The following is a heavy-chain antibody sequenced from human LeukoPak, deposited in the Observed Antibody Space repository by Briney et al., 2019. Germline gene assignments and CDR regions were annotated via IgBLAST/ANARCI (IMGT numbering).Heavy chain of an antibody. CDR1: GFTFSSYA. Sequence: GGSLRLSCAASGFTFSSYAMHWVRQAPGKGLEWVAVISYDGSNKYYADSVKGRFTISRDNSKNTLYLQMNSLRAEDTAVYYCARDNRPRYYCSSTSCPCLDYWGQRTLVTVSS. CDR3: ARDNRPRYYCSSTSCPCLDY. CDR2: ISYDGSNK. V-gene: IGHV3-30-3*01. D-gene: IGHD2-2*01. J-gene: IGHJ4*02.